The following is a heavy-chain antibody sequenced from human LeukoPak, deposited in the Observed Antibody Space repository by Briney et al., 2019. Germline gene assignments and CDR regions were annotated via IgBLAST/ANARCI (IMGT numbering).Heavy chain of an antibody. J-gene: IGHJ4*02. Sequence: SETLSLTCTVSGGSVSRGSYYWSWIRQPPGKGLEWIGYIHYSGSTDYNPSLKSRVTISIDTSKTQFSLILSSVTAAETAVYYCARGARGYSYGPYDYWGQGTLATVSS. D-gene: IGHD5-18*01. CDR2: IHYSGST. CDR3: ARGARGYSYGPYDY. V-gene: IGHV4-61*01. CDR1: GGSVSRGSYY.